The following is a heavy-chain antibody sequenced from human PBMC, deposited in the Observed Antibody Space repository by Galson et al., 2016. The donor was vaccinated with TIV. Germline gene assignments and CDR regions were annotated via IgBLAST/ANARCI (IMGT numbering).Heavy chain of an antibody. Sequence: ETLSLTCNVYGDSISSSYWSWIRQPPGKGLEWIGFISSSGFSNYNPTLKSRVTMSVDASKKQISLRLSSVTAADTAVYFCANDYGAGYFDHWGQGAVVTVSS. CDR2: ISSSGFS. CDR1: GDSISSSY. CDR3: ANDYGAGYFDH. V-gene: IGHV4-4*08. J-gene: IGHJ4*02. D-gene: IGHD4-17*01.